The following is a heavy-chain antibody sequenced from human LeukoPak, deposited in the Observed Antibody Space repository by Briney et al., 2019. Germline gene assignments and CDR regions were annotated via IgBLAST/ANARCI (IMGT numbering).Heavy chain of an antibody. CDR1: GYTFTSYG. V-gene: IGHV1-18*01. CDR2: ISAYNGST. J-gene: IGHJ6*03. CDR3: ARIHGSGPYNYYYYYMDV. Sequence: GASVKVSCKASGYTFTSYGISWVRQAPGQGLEWMGWISAYNGSTNYAQKLQGRVTMTTDTSTSTAYMELRSLRSDDTAVYYCARIHGSGPYNYYYYYMDVWGKGTTVTVSS. D-gene: IGHD6-19*01.